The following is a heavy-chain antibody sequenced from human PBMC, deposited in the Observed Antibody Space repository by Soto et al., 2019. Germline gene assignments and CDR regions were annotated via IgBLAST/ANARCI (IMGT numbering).Heavy chain of an antibody. V-gene: IGHV4-30-2*01. CDR2: IYYTGST. D-gene: IGHD3-10*01. CDR1: GGSMSRGGQS. Sequence: QVVLQESGPGLVKPSQTLSLTCAVSGGSMSRGGQSWSWIRQPPGKGLEWLGFIYYTGSTYYNPSLKSRVTLSVDRAKNPFSLNLTPVTGADTAMYFCARAPPGPSPRWDVWGQGTTVTVSS. CDR3: ARAPPGPSPRWDV. J-gene: IGHJ6*02.